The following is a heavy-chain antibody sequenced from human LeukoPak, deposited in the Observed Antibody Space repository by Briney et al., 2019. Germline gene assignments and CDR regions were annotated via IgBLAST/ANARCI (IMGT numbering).Heavy chain of an antibody. CDR3: ARLTALGTANDY. CDR1: GDSITSTSYY. Sequence: PSETLSLTCTVSGDSITSTSYYWGWIRQPPGKGLEWIGSVHYSADTYYNPSVKSRVTISVDTSKNQISLKLTSVTAADTAVYYCARLTALGTANDYWGQGTLVTVSS. J-gene: IGHJ4*02. D-gene: IGHD6-13*01. CDR2: VHYSADT. V-gene: IGHV4-39*01.